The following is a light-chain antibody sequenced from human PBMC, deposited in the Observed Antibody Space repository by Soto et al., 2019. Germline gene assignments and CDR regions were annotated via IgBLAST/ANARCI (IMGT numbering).Light chain of an antibody. V-gene: IGKV3-20*01. J-gene: IGKJ2*01. Sequence: EIVVTQSPGALSLSPGERATLSCRASQSVSNSYLAWYQQKPGQAPRILIYAASSRATGIPDRFSGSGSGKAFTLTISRLEPEDFAVYYWQQFGSSSYTFGQGTKLEIK. CDR2: AAS. CDR1: QSVSNSY. CDR3: QQFGSSSYT.